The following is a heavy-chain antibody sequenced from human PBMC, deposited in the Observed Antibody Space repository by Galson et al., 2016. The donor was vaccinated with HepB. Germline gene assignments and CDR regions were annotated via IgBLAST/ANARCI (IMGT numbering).Heavy chain of an antibody. Sequence: GSFTGYYCNWFRQPPGMGLEWIGEIHPSGSTSYNPSLGSRVTISLDTSKNQFSLKVDSVTAADTAVYFCSRGLDAYKAGNYWGQGILVTVAA. J-gene: IGHJ4*02. CDR1: GSFTGYY. D-gene: IGHD5-24*01. CDR3: SRGLDAYKAGNY. CDR2: IHPSGST. V-gene: IGHV4-34*13.